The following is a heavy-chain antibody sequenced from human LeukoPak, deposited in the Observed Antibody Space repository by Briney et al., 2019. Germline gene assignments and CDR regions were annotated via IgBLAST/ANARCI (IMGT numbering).Heavy chain of an antibody. CDR2: VYYHGNTK. CDR3: AKDLNQLKVVTAGPFDY. V-gene: IGHV3-30*02. D-gene: IGHD2-21*02. CDR1: GFTFNNYG. Sequence: GGSLRLSCAASGFTFNNYGMHWVRQAPGKGLEWVAFVYYHGNTKYYAASVKGRFTISRDNSKNTLYLQMNSLRAEDTAVYYCAKDLNQLKVVTAGPFDYWGQGTLVTVSS. J-gene: IGHJ4*02.